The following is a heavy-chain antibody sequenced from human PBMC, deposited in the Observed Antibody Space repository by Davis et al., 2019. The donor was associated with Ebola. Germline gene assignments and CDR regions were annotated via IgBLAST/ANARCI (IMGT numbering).Heavy chain of an antibody. J-gene: IGHJ4*02. CDR2: INPTSGGT. D-gene: IGHD5-18*01. V-gene: IGHV1-2*06. CDR3: ARDPSRGYSYGLFDY. Sequence: ASVPVSCKASGYTFTGYYMHWVRQAPGQGLEWMGRINPTSGGTNYAQKFQGRVTMTRDTSISTAYMELSRLRSDDTAVYYCARDPSRGYSYGLFDYWGQGTLVTVSS. CDR1: GYTFTGYY.